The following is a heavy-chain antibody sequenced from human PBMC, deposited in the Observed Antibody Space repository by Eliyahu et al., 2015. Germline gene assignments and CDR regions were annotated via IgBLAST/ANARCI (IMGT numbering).Heavy chain of an antibody. D-gene: IGHD1-14*01. CDR1: XYSFSNYY. J-gene: IGHJ4*02. Sequence: QVQLVQSEAEVRKPGASVILSCKASXYSFSNYYIHXVRQAPGHRLWWMGXXNPXGGSTVYAQKFQGRLSVTRDTSTRTVSMQMYNLESEDTAVYFCAKGGPLGRNRNWSPLDYWGQGTLVTVSS. V-gene: IGHV1-46*01. CDR3: AKGGPLGRNRNWSPLDY. CDR2: XNPXGGST.